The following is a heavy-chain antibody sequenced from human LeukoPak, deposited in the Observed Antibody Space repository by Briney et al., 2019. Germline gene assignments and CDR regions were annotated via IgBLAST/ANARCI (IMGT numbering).Heavy chain of an antibody. CDR3: ARDPIEAVAGTRGFDY. Sequence: GGSLRLSCAASAFTFSNFGMHWVRQAQGKGLEWVAFTFFNGNRNYYADSVRGRFTISRDNSKNALYLQMNSLRPEDTAVYSCARDPIEAVAGTRGFDYWGQGILVTVSS. CDR1: AFTFSNFG. V-gene: IGHV3-30*02. J-gene: IGHJ4*02. D-gene: IGHD6-19*01. CDR2: TFFNGNRN.